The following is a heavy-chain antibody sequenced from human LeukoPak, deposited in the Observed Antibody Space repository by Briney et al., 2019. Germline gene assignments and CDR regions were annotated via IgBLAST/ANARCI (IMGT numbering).Heavy chain of an antibody. J-gene: IGHJ2*01. V-gene: IGHV4-30-2*03. CDR1: GGSISSGGYS. D-gene: IGHD1-26*01. CDR3: ARRVYSGSYNWYFDL. CDR2: IYYSGST. Sequence: PSETLSLTCGVSGGSISSGGYSWSWIRQPPGKGLEWIGIIYYSGSTYYNPSLKSRVTISVDTSKNQFSLKLSSVTAADTAVYYCARRVYSGSYNWYFDLWGRGTLVTVSS.